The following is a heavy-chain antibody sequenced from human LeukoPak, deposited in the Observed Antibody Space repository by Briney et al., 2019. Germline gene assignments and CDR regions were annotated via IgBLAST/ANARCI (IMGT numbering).Heavy chain of an antibody. CDR1: GYNFTNYA. V-gene: IGHV1-3*01. CDR2: INVGTDKT. J-gene: IGHJ4*02. Sequence: ASVKVSCKASGYNFTNYAMHWVRQAPGQRLEWMGWINVGTDKTKYSQKFQARVTITRDTSASTASLELSSLRSGDTAVYYCARDIPSGYWGQGTLVTVSS. D-gene: IGHD2-21*01. CDR3: ARDIPSGY.